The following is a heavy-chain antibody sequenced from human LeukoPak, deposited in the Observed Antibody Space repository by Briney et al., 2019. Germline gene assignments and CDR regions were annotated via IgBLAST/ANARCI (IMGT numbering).Heavy chain of an antibody. CDR2: IYSGGST. V-gene: IGHV3-66*02. J-gene: IGHJ6*03. CDR3: ASTSGNYVSPKYYYYYMDV. D-gene: IGHD4-11*01. CDR1: GFTVSSNY. Sequence: GGSLRLSCAASGFTVSSNYMSWVRQAPGKGLEWVSVIYSGGSTYYADFVKGRFTISRDNSKNTLYLQTNSLRAQDTAVYYCASTSGNYVSPKYYYYYMDVWGKGTTVTVPS.